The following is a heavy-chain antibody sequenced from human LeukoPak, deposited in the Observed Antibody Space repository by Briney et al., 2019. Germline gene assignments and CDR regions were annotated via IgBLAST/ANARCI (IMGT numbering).Heavy chain of an antibody. D-gene: IGHD2/OR15-2a*01. CDR2: ISGDGNAK. V-gene: IGHV3-48*01. CDR3: ARDYVYAFDY. Sequence: GGSLRLSCAASGFSFSSDSINWVRQAPGKGLEWVSYISGDGNAKHYTDSVKGRFTISRDNAKNALYLQMNSLRVEDTAVYFCARDYVYAFDYWGQGTQVTVSS. CDR1: GFSFSSDS. J-gene: IGHJ4*02.